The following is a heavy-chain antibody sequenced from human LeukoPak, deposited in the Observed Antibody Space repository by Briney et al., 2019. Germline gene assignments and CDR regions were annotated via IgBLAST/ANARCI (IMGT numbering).Heavy chain of an antibody. CDR1: GLTFSSYG. V-gene: IGHV3-30*18. Sequence: GGSLRLSCAASGLTFSSYGMHWVRQAPGKGLEWVSVISYDGTIRNYADSVKGRFTISRDNSKNTLYLQMNSLTAEDTALYYCAKGGCSSTPCQLGNPWGEGTLVTVSS. D-gene: IGHD2-2*01. CDR3: AKGGCSSTPCQLGNP. J-gene: IGHJ5*02. CDR2: ISYDGTIR.